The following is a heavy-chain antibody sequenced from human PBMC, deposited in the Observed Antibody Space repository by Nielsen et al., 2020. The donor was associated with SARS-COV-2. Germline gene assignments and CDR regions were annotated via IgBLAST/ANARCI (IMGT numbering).Heavy chain of an antibody. Sequence: GGSLRLSCAASGFSLSDSSMHWVRQASGKGLEWLGRIRSKANDYATDYPASVKARFIISRDDSKNTAYLLMNSLKIDDTAVYYCTRVNPTSGSWFDAFDIWGQGTLVTVSS. CDR1: GFSLSDSS. CDR3: TRVNPTSGSWFDAFDI. V-gene: IGHV3-73*01. J-gene: IGHJ3*02. D-gene: IGHD6-25*01. CDR2: IRSKANDYAT.